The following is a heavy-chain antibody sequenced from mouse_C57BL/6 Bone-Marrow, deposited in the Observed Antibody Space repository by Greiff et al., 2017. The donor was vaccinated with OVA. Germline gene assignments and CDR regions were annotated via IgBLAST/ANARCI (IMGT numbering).Heavy chain of an antibody. J-gene: IGHJ4*01. D-gene: IGHD2-12*01. V-gene: IGHV2-9-1*01. CDR3: ARKCYDGHYYAMDY. CDR1: GFSLTSYA. Sequence: VKLVESGPGLVAPSQSLSITCTVSGFSLTSYAISWVRQPPGKGLEWLGVIWTGGGTNYNSALKSRLSISKDNSKSQVFLKMNRLQTDDTARYYCARKCYDGHYYAMDYWGQGTSVTVSS. CDR2: IWTGGGT.